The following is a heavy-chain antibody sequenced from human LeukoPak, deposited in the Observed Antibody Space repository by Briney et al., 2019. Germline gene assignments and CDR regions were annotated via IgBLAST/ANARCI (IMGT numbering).Heavy chain of an antibody. J-gene: IGHJ4*02. CDR2: ISAYNGNT. CDR3: AREHYDSSGYYLFDY. CDR1: GYTFTSYG. Sequence: ASVKVSCKASGYTFTSYGISWVRQAPGQGLEWMGWISAYNGNTNYAQKLQGRVTMTTDTSTSTAHMELRSLRSDDTAVYYCAREHYDSSGYYLFDYWGQGTLVTVSS. V-gene: IGHV1-18*01. D-gene: IGHD3-22*01.